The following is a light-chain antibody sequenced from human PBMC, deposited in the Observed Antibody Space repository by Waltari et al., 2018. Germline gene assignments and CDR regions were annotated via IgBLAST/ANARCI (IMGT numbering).Light chain of an antibody. Sequence: QAVLTQPSSLSASPGASASLTCTLGSGINVGSYRIYWYQQKPGSPPQYLLNYKSDSDKEQGFGVPSRFSGSKDASANAGILVISGLQSEDEADYYCMIWHSRAYVFGTGTKVSVL. CDR1: SGINVGSYR. CDR3: MIWHSRAYV. J-gene: IGLJ1*01. CDR2: YKSDSDK. V-gene: IGLV5-45*02.